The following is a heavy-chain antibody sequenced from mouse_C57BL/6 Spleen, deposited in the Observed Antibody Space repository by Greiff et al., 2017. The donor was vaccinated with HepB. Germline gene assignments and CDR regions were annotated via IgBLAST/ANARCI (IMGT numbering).Heavy chain of an antibody. V-gene: IGHV1-64*01. CDR2: IHPNSGST. D-gene: IGHD4-1*02. CDR3: ARFGLQLGEDY. J-gene: IGHJ2*01. CDR1: GYTFTSYW. Sequence: QVQLQQPGAELVKPGASVKLSCKASGYTFTSYWMHWVKQRPGQGLEWIGMIHPNSGSTNYNEKFKSKATLTVDKSSSTAYMQLSSLTSEDSAVYDCARFGLQLGEDYWGQGTTLTVSS.